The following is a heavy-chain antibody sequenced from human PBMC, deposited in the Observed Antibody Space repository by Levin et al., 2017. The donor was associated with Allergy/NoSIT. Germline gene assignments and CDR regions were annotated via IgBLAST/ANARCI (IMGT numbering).Heavy chain of an antibody. V-gene: IGHV2-70*04. D-gene: IGHD2-21*01. CDR1: GFSLSTNGMR. CDR3: ARTLCGGAAGCYGLSWHFDL. J-gene: IGHJ2*01. Sequence: SGPTLVKPTQTLTLTCTFSGFSLSTNGMRVNWIRQAPGKALEWLARIDWDDEEFYSASLKPRLTISKDTSKNEVVLTMTNMDPMDTGTYYYARTLCGGAAGCYGLSWHFDLWGRGTLVTVSS. CDR2: IDWDDEE.